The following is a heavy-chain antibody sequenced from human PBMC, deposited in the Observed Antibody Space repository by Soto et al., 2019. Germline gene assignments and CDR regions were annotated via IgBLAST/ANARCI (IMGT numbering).Heavy chain of an antibody. CDR2: IFYSGST. CDR1: GGSISGSFYY. CDR3: ARHPQNPNFAY. V-gene: IGHV4-39*01. J-gene: IGHJ4*02. Sequence: QLQLQESGPGLVRPSETLSLTCTVSGGSISGSFYYWAWIRQPPGKGLEWIGSIFYSGSTFYSPSLKSRVTISADTSKNQFSLNLYSVTAADTAVYYCARHPQNPNFAYWGQGTLVTVSS. D-gene: IGHD3-9*01.